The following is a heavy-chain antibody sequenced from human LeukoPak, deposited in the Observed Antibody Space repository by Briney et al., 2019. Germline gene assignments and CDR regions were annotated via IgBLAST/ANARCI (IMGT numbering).Heavy chain of an antibody. J-gene: IGHJ6*03. D-gene: IGHD3-22*01. Sequence: GGSLRLSCAASGFTFSSYWMSWVRQAPGKGLEWVSAISGSGGSTYYADSVKGRFTISRDNSKNTLYLQMNSLRAEDTAVYYCAKGRAYYYDSSGYYYGNYYYYMDVWGKGTTVTVSS. V-gene: IGHV3-23*01. CDR2: ISGSGGST. CDR1: GFTFSSYW. CDR3: AKGRAYYYDSSGYYYGNYYYYMDV.